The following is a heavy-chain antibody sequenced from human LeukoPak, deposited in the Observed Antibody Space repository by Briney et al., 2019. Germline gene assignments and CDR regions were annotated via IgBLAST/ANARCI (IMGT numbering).Heavy chain of an antibody. Sequence: SETLSLTCTVSGGSINSSYYYWGWIRQPPGKGLEWIGSIYYSGSTYYNPSLKSRVTISVDTSKNQFSLKLSSVTAADTAAYYCARRGGIIRGVASYYYMDVWGKGTTVTISS. CDR2: IYYSGST. V-gene: IGHV4-39*01. J-gene: IGHJ6*03. CDR1: GGSINSSYYY. CDR3: ARRGGIIRGVASYYYMDV. D-gene: IGHD3-10*01.